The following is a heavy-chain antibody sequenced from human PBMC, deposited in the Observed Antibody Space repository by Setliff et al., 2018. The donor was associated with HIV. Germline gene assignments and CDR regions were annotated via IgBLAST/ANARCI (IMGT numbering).Heavy chain of an antibody. J-gene: IGHJ4*02. D-gene: IGHD3-22*01. CDR1: GYTFTNYY. Sequence: ASVKVSCKASGYTFTNYYMHWVRQAPGQGLEWMGIINPSGGSTSYAQKFQGRVTMTRDTSTSTVYMELSSLRSEDTAVYYCARNPHYFDRSGYYSWFYFDYWGQGTLVTV. CDR2: INPSGGST. CDR3: ARNPHYFDRSGYYSWFYFDY. V-gene: IGHV1-46*01.